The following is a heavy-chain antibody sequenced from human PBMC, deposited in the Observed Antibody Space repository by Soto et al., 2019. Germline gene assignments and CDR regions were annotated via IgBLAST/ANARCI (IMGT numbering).Heavy chain of an antibody. CDR2: FSRYGDFT. Sequence: EVQLLESGGDLIQPGGSLRLSCAASGFTFNIYAMTWVRQAPGKGLEWVSAFSRYGDFTYYADSVEGRFTISRDNSKNTLYLQINSLRAEDTAVYYCAKDRYLDHDSRGYLFDNWGQGTLVTVSS. V-gene: IGHV3-23*01. CDR3: AKDRYLDHDSRGYLFDN. D-gene: IGHD3-22*01. J-gene: IGHJ4*02. CDR1: GFTFNIYA.